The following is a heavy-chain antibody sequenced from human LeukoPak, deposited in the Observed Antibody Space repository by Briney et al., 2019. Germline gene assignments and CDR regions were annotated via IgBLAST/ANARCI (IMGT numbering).Heavy chain of an antibody. CDR1: GFTFSSYG. CDR3: AKDLLWFGELLWDAFDI. J-gene: IGHJ3*02. Sequence: GGSLRLSCAASGFTFSSYGMHWVRHAPGKGLEWVAVISYDGSNKYYADSVKGRFTISRDNSKNTLYLQMNSLRAEDTAVYYCAKDLLWFGELLWDAFDIWGQGTMVTVSS. D-gene: IGHD3-10*01. V-gene: IGHV3-30*18. CDR2: ISYDGSNK.